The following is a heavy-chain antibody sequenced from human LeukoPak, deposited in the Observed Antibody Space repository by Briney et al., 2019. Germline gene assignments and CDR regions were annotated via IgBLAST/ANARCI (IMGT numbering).Heavy chain of an antibody. V-gene: IGHV1-24*01. Sequence: GASVKVSCKVSGYTLTELSMHWVRQAPGKGLEWVGGFDPEDGETIYAQKFQGRVTMTEDTSTDTAYMELSSLRSEDTAVYYCAPRREYCTNGVCYSFWFDPWGQGTLVTVSS. D-gene: IGHD2-8*01. CDR2: FDPEDGET. CDR3: APRREYCTNGVCYSFWFDP. J-gene: IGHJ5*02. CDR1: GYTLTELS.